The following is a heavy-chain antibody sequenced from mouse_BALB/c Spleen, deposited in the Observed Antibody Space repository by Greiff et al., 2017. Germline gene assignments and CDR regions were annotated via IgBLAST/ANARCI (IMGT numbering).Heavy chain of an antibody. J-gene: IGHJ4*01. Sequence: QVQLQQSGAELVRPGTSVKVSCKASGYAFTNYLIEWVKQRPGQGLEWIGVINPGSGGTNYNEKFKGKATLTADKSSSTAYMQLSSLTSEDSAVYYCARSYGNGAMDYWGQGTSVTVSS. CDR1: GYAFTNYL. V-gene: IGHV1-54*01. D-gene: IGHD2-10*02. CDR3: ARSYGNGAMDY. CDR2: INPGSGGT.